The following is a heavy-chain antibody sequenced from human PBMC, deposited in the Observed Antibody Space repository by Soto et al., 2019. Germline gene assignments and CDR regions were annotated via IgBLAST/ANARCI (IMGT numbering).Heavy chain of an antibody. D-gene: IGHD7-27*01. V-gene: IGHV3-30-3*01. CDR3: ARDPKTSGGQHWAFNYFDS. J-gene: IGHJ4*02. CDR1: GFSFSISP. Sequence: SGGSLRLSCAASGFSFSISPMYWVRQAPGKGPEWVALISYDGTNKFYADSVKGRFTISRDNSKSTLYLQVDSLRPEDAAVYYCARDPKTSGGQHWAFNYFDSWGQGTLVTVSS. CDR2: ISYDGTNK.